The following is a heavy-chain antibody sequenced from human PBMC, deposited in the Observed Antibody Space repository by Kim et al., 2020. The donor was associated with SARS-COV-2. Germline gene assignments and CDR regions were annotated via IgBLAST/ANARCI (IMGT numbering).Heavy chain of an antibody. Sequence: PTYAQGFTVRFVFSLDTSVSTAYLQSSSLKAEDTAVYYCARDPFAAVIDYWGQGTLVTVSS. D-gene: IGHD6-13*01. V-gene: IGHV7-4-1*02. CDR2: P. CDR3: ARDPFAAVIDY. J-gene: IGHJ4*02.